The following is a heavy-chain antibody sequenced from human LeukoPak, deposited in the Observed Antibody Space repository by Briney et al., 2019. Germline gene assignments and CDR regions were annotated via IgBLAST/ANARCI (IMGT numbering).Heavy chain of an antibody. J-gene: IGHJ4*02. CDR1: GYTFTGYY. V-gene: IGHV1-2*02. CDR3: AKIALRDVAGPPDY. Sequence: ASVKVSCKASGYTFTGYYMHWVRQAPGHGLEWMGWINPNSGATNYAQKFQGRVTMTRDTSISTAYMELSSLRSEDTAVYYCAKIALRDVAGPPDYWGQGTLVTVSS. D-gene: IGHD6-19*01. CDR2: INPNSGAT.